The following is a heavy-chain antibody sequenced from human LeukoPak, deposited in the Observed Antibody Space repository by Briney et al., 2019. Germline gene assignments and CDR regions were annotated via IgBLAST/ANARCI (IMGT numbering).Heavy chain of an antibody. CDR2: IKQDGSEK. Sequence: PGGSLRLSCAASGFTFSSYWMSWVRQAPGKGLEWVANIKQDGSEKYYVDSVKGRFTISRDNAKNSLYLQMGSLRAEDMAVYYCARDEGDWDLDYWGQGTLVTVSS. J-gene: IGHJ4*02. CDR3: ARDEGDWDLDY. D-gene: IGHD3-9*01. V-gene: IGHV3-7*01. CDR1: GFTFSSYW.